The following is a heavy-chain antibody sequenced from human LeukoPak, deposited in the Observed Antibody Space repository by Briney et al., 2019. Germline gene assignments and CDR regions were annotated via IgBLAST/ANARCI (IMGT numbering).Heavy chain of an antibody. V-gene: IGHV3-7*01. CDR1: GFTFSDYY. CDR2: IKQDGSEK. D-gene: IGHD6-19*01. Sequence: GGSLRLSCAASGFTFSDYYMSWVRQAPGKGLEWVASIKQDGSEKYYVDSVKGRFTISRDNAKNSLYLQMNSLRPEDTAVYYCAKDDSSGLDYWGQGTLVTVSS. CDR3: AKDDSSGLDY. J-gene: IGHJ4*02.